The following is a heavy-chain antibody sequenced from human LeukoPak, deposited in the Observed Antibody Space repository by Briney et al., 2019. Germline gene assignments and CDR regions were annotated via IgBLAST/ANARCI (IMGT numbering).Heavy chain of an antibody. D-gene: IGHD6-19*01. Sequence: GGSLRLSCAASGFTFSSYSMNWARPALRKGLEWVSSISSSSSYIYYADSVKGRFTISRDNAKNSLYLQMNSLRAEDTAVYYCARDNGPSGNDYWGQGTLVTVSS. CDR1: GFTFSSYS. V-gene: IGHV3-21*01. CDR2: ISSSSSYI. J-gene: IGHJ4*02. CDR3: ARDNGPSGNDY.